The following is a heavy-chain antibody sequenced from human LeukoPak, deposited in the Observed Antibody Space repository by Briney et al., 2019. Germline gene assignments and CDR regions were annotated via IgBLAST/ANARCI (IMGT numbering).Heavy chain of an antibody. CDR3: ARRPISYFEK. V-gene: IGHV4-39*01. J-gene: IGHJ4*02. CDR1: GDSISSSSYF. CDR2: IYYSGST. Sequence: SETLSLTCTVSGDSISSSSYFWGWIRQPPGKGLEWIGSIYYSGSTFYNLPLKGRVAISVDTSKNQFSLKLSSVTAADTAVYYCARRPISYFEKWGQGTLVTVSS.